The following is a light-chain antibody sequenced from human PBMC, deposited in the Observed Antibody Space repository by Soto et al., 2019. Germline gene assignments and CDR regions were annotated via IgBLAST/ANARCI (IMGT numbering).Light chain of an antibody. Sequence: AIRMTQSPSSFSASTGDRVTITCRASQGIRRYLNWYQQKPGKAPTLLIYAASTLESAVPPRFSGAGSETEFTLTINGLQPDDFATYYCQQTFSTPITFGQGTRLEIK. J-gene: IGKJ5*01. CDR3: QQTFSTPIT. V-gene: IGKV1-8*01. CDR2: AAS. CDR1: QGIRRY.